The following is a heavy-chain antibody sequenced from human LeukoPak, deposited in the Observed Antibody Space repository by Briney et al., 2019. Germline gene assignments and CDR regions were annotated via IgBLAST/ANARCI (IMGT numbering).Heavy chain of an antibody. J-gene: IGHJ6*02. V-gene: IGHV3-74*01. CDR3: ARPQQGGTTRSHGLDV. CDR1: GFTFSNSW. CDR2: INTDGTST. D-gene: IGHD2-2*01. Sequence: GGSLRLSCAASGFTFSNSWMQWVRQVPGKGLVWVSRINTDGTSTSYADSVGGRFIISRDNTKSTLYLQMNSLRAEDTAVYYCARPQQGGTTRSHGLDVWGQGTTVTVSS.